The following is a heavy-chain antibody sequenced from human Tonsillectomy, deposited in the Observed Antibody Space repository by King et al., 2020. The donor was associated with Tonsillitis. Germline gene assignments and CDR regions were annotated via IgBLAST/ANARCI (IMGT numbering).Heavy chain of an antibody. CDR2: INHSGST. Sequence: VQLQQWGAGLLKPSETLSLTCAVYGGSFSGYYWSWIRQPPGKGLEWIGEINHSGSTNYNPSLKSRVTVSVDTSKNQFSLKLSSVTAADTAVYYCARGRTMVRGVMPCDYWGQGTLVTVSS. J-gene: IGHJ4*02. CDR1: GGSFSGYY. CDR3: ARGRTMVRGVMPCDY. V-gene: IGHV4-34*01. D-gene: IGHD3-10*01.